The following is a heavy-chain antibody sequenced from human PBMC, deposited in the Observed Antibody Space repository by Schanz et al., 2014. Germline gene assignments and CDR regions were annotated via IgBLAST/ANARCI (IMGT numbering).Heavy chain of an antibody. CDR3: ARGYGDSPTDV. V-gene: IGHV1-69*04. CDR2: IIPILGIA. D-gene: IGHD4-17*01. CDR1: RYTFNTYG. J-gene: IGHJ4*02. Sequence: QGQLVQSGPEVKEPGASVKVSCEASRYTFNTYGLNWVRQAPGQGLEWMGRIIPILGIANYAQKFQGRVTITADRSTSTAYMELSSLRSEDTAVYYCARGYGDSPTDVWGQGTLVTVSS.